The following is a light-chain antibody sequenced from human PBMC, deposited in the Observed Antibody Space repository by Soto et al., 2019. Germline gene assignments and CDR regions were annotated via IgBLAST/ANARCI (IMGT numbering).Light chain of an antibody. Sequence: EIVMTQSPATLSVSPGERATLSCRASQSVGSNFAWYQQKPGQAPRLLIYGASTRATGIPARFSGSGSGTEFTLTISSLQSEDFALYYCQQYNNWPLYTFGQGTKLEIK. CDR2: GAS. J-gene: IGKJ2*01. CDR3: QQYNNWPLYT. CDR1: QSVGSN. V-gene: IGKV3-15*01.